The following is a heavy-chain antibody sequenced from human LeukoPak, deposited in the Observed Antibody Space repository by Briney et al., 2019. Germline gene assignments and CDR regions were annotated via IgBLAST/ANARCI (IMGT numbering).Heavy chain of an antibody. CDR3: ARSPFVAGVGPTSWYFDL. Sequence: PSETLSLTCTVSGASITSYYWTWIRQPPGEGLEWIGYIYSSAHTDVTPSLKSRLTISVDASKSQVSLKQFSVTASDTALYYCARSPFVAGVGPTSWYFDLWGRGTLVTVSS. V-gene: IGHV4-4*09. J-gene: IGHJ2*01. D-gene: IGHD1-26*01. CDR1: GASITSYY. CDR2: IYSSAHT.